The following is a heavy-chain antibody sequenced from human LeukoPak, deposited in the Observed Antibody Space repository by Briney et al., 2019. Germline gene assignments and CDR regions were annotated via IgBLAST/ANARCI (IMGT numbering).Heavy chain of an antibody. Sequence: GGSLRLSCAASGFTFSSYPMRWVRQAPGKGLEWVSVIYSGGSTYYADSVKGRFTISRHNSKNTLYLQMNSLRAEDTAVYYCAREKPYYYGMDVWGQGTTVTVSS. V-gene: IGHV3-53*04. CDR1: GFTFSSYP. CDR3: AREKPYYYGMDV. CDR2: IYSGGST. J-gene: IGHJ6*02.